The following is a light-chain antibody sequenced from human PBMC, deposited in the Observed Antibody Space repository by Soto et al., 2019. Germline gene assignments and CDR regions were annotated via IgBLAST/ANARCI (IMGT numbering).Light chain of an antibody. CDR3: AAWDDSLSGDV. J-gene: IGLJ1*01. CDR1: SSNIGSNY. Sequence: QSVLTQPPSASGTPGQRVTISCSGSSSNIGSNYVYWYQQFPGTAPKVLIYNNNQRPSGVPDRFSGSKSDTSASLAISGLRSEDEADYYCAAWDDSLSGDVFGTGTKLTVL. V-gene: IGLV1-47*02. CDR2: NNN.